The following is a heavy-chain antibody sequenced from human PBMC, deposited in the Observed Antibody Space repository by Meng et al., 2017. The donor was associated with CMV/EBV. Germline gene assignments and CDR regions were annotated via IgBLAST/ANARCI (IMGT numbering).Heavy chain of an antibody. V-gene: IGHV4-61*01. J-gene: IGHJ5*02. CDR2: IYYSGST. CDR1: GGSVSSGSYY. Sequence: SETLSLTCTVSGGSVSSGSYYWSWIRQPPGKGLEWIGYIYYSGSTNYNPSLKSRVTISVDTSKNQFSLKLSSVTAADTAVYYCANAVVRYNWFDPWGQGTLVTVSS. CDR3: ANAVVRYNWFDP. D-gene: IGHD4-23*01.